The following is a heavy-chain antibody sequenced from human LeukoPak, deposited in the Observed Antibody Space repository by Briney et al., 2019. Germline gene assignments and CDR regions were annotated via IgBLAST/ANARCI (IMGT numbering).Heavy chain of an antibody. CDR2: IAYDGSRA. V-gene: IGHV3-33*01. Sequence: GRSLRLSCAGSGFTFGGYGMHWFRQTPGKWLEWVAVIAYDGSRAFYADSVKGRLTISRDNSKNTMSVQMDDLRAEDTAVYYCTRYNNDHFDYWGQGTLVTVSS. CDR3: TRYNNDHFDY. CDR1: GFTFGGYG. J-gene: IGHJ4*02. D-gene: IGHD1-14*01.